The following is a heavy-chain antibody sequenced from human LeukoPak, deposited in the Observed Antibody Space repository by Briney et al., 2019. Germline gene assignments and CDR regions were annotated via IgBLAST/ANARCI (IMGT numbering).Heavy chain of an antibody. D-gene: IGHD3-10*01. CDR2: IYYSGST. CDR3: ARAQLLWFGDEKSGFDY. V-gene: IGHV4-59*01. J-gene: IGHJ4*02. CDR1: GGSISSYY. Sequence: SETLSLTCTVSGGSISSYYWSWIRQPPGKGLEWIGYIYYSGSTNYNPSLKSRVTISVDSSKNQFSLKLSSVTAADTAVYCCARAQLLWFGDEKSGFDYWGQGTLVTVSS.